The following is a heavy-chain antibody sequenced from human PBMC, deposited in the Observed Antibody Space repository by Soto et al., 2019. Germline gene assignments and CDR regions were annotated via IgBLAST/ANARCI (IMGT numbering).Heavy chain of an antibody. CDR3: AKDWGGALYYYGMDV. D-gene: IGHD3-16*01. CDR1: GFTFSSYG. CDR2: ISYDGSNK. J-gene: IGHJ6*02. V-gene: IGHV3-30*18. Sequence: GGSLRLSCAASGFTFSSYGMHWVRQAPGKGLEWVAVISYDGSNKYYADSVKGRFTISRDNSKNTLYLQMNSLRAEDTVVYYCAKDWGGALYYYGMDVWGQGTTVTVSS.